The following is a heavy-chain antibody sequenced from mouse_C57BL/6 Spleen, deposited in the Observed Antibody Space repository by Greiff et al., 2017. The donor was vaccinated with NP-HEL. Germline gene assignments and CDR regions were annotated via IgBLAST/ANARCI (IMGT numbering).Heavy chain of an antibody. CDR1: GFTFSSYA. D-gene: IGHD2-2*01. V-gene: IGHV5-9-1*02. CDR3: TREGLEDAMDY. CDR2: ISSGGDYI. Sequence: EVMLVESGEGLVKPGGSLKLSCAASGFTFSSYAMSWVRQTPEKRLEWVAYISSGGDYIYYADTVKGRFTISRDNARNTLYLQMSSLKSEDTAMYYCTREGLEDAMDYWGQGTSVTVSS. J-gene: IGHJ4*01.